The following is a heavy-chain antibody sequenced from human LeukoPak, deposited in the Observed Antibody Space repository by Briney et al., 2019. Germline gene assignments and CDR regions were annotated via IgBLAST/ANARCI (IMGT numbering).Heavy chain of an antibody. CDR1: GYTFTDYY. V-gene: IGHV1-2*02. CDR2: INPNSGGT. Sequence: ASVKVSCKASGYTFTDYYMHWVRQAPGQGLEWMGWINPNSGGTNYAQKLQGRVTMTTDTSTSTAYMELRSLRSDDTAVYYCARVVQLWRRSLDPWGQGTLVTVSS. J-gene: IGHJ5*02. CDR3: ARVVQLWRRSLDP. D-gene: IGHD5-18*01.